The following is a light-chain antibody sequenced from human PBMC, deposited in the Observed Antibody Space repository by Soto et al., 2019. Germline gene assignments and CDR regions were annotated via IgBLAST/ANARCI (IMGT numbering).Light chain of an antibody. V-gene: IGKV1-5*03. J-gene: IGKJ2*01. CDR1: QSIDRW. CDR3: QQYKTYMYK. Sequence: DIQMTQSPSTLSASVGDRVTITCRARQSIDRWLAWYQQKPGKAPNLLSYRASSLESGVPSRFSDSGSGTEFTLTISSLQPDDFSTYYCQQYKTYMYKFAQGTKLEIK. CDR2: RAS.